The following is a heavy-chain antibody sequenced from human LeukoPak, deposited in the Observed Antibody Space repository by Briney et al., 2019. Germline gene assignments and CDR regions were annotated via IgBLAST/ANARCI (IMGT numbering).Heavy chain of an antibody. V-gene: IGHV1-18*01. CDR1: GYTFTSYG. CDR3: ARDTITGTTLRAFDI. CDR2: ISAYNGNT. Sequence: ASVKVSCKASGYTFTSYGISWVRQAPGQGLEWMGWISAYNGNTDYAQKLQGRVTMTTDTSTSTAYMELRSLRSDDTAVYYCARDTITGTTLRAFDIWGQGTMVTVSS. D-gene: IGHD1-7*01. J-gene: IGHJ3*02.